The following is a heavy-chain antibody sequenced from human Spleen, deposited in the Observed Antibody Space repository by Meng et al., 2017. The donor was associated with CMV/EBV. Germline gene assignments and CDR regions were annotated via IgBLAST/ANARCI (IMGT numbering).Heavy chain of an antibody. D-gene: IGHD6-6*01. J-gene: IGHJ6*02. Sequence: ASVKVSCKASGYTFTSYGISWVRQAPGQGPEWMGWISGYNGNTKYVQKFQGRVTMTTDISTSTVYMELRSLRSDDTAVYYCARDTYSSSPGSWHYYYGMDVWGQGTTVTVSS. V-gene: IGHV1-18*01. CDR2: ISGYNGNT. CDR3: ARDTYSSSPGSWHYYYGMDV. CDR1: GYTFTSYG.